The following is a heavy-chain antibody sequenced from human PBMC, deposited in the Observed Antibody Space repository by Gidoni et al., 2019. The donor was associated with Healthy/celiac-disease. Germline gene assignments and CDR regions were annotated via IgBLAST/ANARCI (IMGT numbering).Heavy chain of an antibody. D-gene: IGHD3-9*01. V-gene: IGHV4-34*01. CDR2: INHSGST. J-gene: IGHJ4*02. Sequence: QVQLQQWGAGLLKPSETLSLTCAVYGGSFSGYYWSSIRQPPGKGLEWIGEINHSGSTNYNPTLKSRVTISVDTSKNQFSLKLSSVTAADTAVYYCARGSDWLLDYWGQGTLVTVSS. CDR1: GGSFSGYY. CDR3: ARGSDWLLDY.